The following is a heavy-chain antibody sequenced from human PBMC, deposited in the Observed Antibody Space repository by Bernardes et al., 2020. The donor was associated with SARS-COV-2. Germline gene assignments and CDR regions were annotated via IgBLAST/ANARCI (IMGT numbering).Heavy chain of an antibody. D-gene: IGHD3-22*01. V-gene: IGHV3-23*01. J-gene: IGHJ4*02. CDR1: GFTFSSYA. CDR3: ATPRGHYYDSSGVFDY. CDR2: ISGSGGST. Sequence: GGSLRLSCAASGFTFSSYAMSWVRQAPGKGLEWVSAISGSGGSTYYADSVKGRFTISRDNSKNTLYLQMNSLRAEDTAVYYCATPRGHYYDSSGVFDYWGQGTLVTVSS.